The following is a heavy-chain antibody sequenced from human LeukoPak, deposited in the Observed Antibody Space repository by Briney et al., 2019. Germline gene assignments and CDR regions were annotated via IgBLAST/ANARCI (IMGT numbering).Heavy chain of an antibody. CDR2: IYYTGTT. D-gene: IGHD3-10*01. CDR3: TRREAFGELRSDY. CDR1: TISANY. V-gene: IGHV4-39*01. J-gene: IGHJ4*02. Sequence: TISANYMNWVRQAPGKGLEWVGTIYYTGTTYDNPSLKSRVTVFVDTSKNQFSLQLSSVTAADTAMYYCTRREAFGELRSDYWGQGTLVTVSS.